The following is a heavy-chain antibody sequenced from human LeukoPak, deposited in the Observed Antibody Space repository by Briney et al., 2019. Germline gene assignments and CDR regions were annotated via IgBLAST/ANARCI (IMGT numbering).Heavy chain of an antibody. D-gene: IGHD1-26*01. Sequence: GSLRLSCAASGFTFSSYWMSWVRQAPGKGLEWVANIKQDGSEKYYVDSVKGRFTISRDNAKSSLYLQMNSLRAEDTAVYYCARTPSRVGATICYFDYWGQGTLVTVSS. V-gene: IGHV3-7*01. CDR1: GFTFSSYW. CDR3: ARTPSRVGATICYFDY. J-gene: IGHJ4*02. CDR2: IKQDGSEK.